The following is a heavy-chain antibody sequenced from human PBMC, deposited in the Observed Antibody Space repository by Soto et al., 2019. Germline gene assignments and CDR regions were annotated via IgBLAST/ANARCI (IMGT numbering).Heavy chain of an antibody. D-gene: IGHD3-10*01. V-gene: IGHV3-30-3*01. CDR2: ISYDGSNK. CDR1: GFTFSSYA. CDR3: ARDRRYYGSGSYPPDYYYGMDV. J-gene: IGHJ6*02. Sequence: QVQLVESGGGVVQPGRSLRLSCAASGFTFSSYAMHWVRQAPGKGLEWVAVISYDGSNKYYADSVKGRFTISRDNSMNTLYLQMNSLRAEDTAVYYCARDRRYYGSGSYPPDYYYGMDVWGQGTTVTVSS.